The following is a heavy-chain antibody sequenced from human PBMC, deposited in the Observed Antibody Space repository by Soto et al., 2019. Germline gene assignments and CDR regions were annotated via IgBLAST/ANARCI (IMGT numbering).Heavy chain of an antibody. D-gene: IGHD3-10*01. CDR2: MYYTGNT. J-gene: IGHJ3*02. V-gene: IGHV4-59*12. CDR1: GCSITSYH. Sequence: SETLPLTCRVSGCSITSYHWSWVRPFHEKGLEWIAYMYYTGNTNYNPSLKSRVTISVDTSKNQFSLKLSSVTAADTAVYYCARGPLLLYAGRNAFDIWGQGTMVTVSS. CDR3: ARGPLLLYAGRNAFDI.